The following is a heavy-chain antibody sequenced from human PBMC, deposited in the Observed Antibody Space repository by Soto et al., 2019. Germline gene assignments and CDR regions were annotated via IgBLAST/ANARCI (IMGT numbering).Heavy chain of an antibody. CDR2: IDPSDSYT. CDR3: ARRLIAAASSYSYGMDV. Sequence: GESLKISCKGSGYSFTSYWISWVRQMPGKGLEWMGRIDPSDSYTNYSPSFQGHVTISADKSISTAYLQWSSLKASDTAMYYCARRLIAAASSYSYGMDVWGQGNKVTGS. CDR1: GYSFTSYW. D-gene: IGHD6-13*01. J-gene: IGHJ6*02. V-gene: IGHV5-10-1*01.